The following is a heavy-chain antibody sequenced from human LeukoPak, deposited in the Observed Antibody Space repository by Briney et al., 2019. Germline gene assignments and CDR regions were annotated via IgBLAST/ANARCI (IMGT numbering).Heavy chain of an antibody. V-gene: IGHV4-39*07. CDR2: IYYSGST. CDR3: ARAVSLGEFDY. J-gene: IGHJ4*02. Sequence: SETLSLTCTVSGGSISSSSYYWGWSRQPPGKGLEWIGRIYYSGSTYYNPSLKSRVTISVDTSKNQFSMKLSSVTAADPAVYYCARAVSLGEFDYWGQGTLVTVSS. D-gene: IGHD3-10*01. CDR1: GGSISSSSYY.